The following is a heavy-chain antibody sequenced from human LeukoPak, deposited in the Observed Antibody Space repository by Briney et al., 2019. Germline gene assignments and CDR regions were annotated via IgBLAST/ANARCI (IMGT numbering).Heavy chain of an antibody. V-gene: IGHV4-4*07. CDR1: GGSITNYY. CDR2: IYISGNT. Sequence: PSETLSLTCTVSGGSITNYYWSWIRQPAGKGLEWIGRIYISGNTNYNPSLKSRVTMSVDTSKNQFSLKLSSVTAADTAVYYCARDHCSGGSCYFPLDHWGQGTLVTVSS. J-gene: IGHJ4*02. CDR3: ARDHCSGGSCYFPLDH. D-gene: IGHD2-15*01.